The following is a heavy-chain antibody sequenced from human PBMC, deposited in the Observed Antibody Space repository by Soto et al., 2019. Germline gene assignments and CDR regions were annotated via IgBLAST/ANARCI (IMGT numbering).Heavy chain of an antibody. D-gene: IGHD2-15*01. Sequence: SETLSLTCTVSGGSISSGDYYWSWIRQPPGKGLEWIGYIYYSGSTYYNPSLKSRVTISVDTSKNQFSLKLSSVTAADTAVYYCARSILGYCSGGSCYGKTPYGMDVWGQGTTVTVSS. CDR3: ARSILGYCSGGSCYGKTPYGMDV. CDR1: GGSISSGDYY. J-gene: IGHJ6*02. V-gene: IGHV4-30-4*01. CDR2: IYYSGST.